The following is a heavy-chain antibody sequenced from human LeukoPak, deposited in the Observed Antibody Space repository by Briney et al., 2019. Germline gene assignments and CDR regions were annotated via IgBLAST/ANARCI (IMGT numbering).Heavy chain of an antibody. J-gene: IGHJ4*02. D-gene: IGHD6-13*01. V-gene: IGHV3-23*01. CDR2: ISGSGGST. CDR3: AKAPSIAAAGTFDH. Sequence: PGRSLRLSCAASGFTFSSYAMSWVRQAPGQGLDLVSAISGSGGSTYYADSVKGRFTISRDNSKNTLYLQTNNLRAEAPAETYCAKAPSIAAAGTFDHGGEGTVVTVSS. CDR1: GFTFSSYA.